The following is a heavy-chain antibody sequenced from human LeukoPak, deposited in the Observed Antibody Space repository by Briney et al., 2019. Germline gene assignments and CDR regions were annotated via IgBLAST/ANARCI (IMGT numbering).Heavy chain of an antibody. CDR1: GFTFSDYY. Sequence: GGSLRLSCAASGFTFSDYYMSWIRQAPGKGLEWVSYISSSGSTIYYADSVKGRFTISRDNAKNSLYLQMNSLRAEDTAVYYCARDRDAAMVTNGVDYWGQGTLVTVSS. V-gene: IGHV3-11*01. CDR3: ARDRDAAMVTNGVDY. CDR2: ISSSGSTI. J-gene: IGHJ4*02. D-gene: IGHD5-18*01.